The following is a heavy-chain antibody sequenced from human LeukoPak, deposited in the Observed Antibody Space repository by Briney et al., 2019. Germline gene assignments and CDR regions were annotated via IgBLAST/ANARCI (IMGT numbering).Heavy chain of an antibody. J-gene: IGHJ3*02. V-gene: IGHV3-30*19. D-gene: IGHD2-2*01. CDR1: GFTFSSYG. Sequence: PGGSLRLSCAASGFTFSSYGMHWVRQAPGKGLEWVAVISYDGSNKYYADSVKGRFTISRDNSKNTLYLQMNSLRAEDTAVYYCARAPIVVVPAAIQGAFDIWGQGTMVTVPS. CDR2: ISYDGSNK. CDR3: ARAPIVVVPAAIQGAFDI.